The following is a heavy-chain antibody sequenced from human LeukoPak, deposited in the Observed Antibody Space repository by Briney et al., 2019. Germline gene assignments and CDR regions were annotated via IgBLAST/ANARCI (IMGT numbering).Heavy chain of an antibody. Sequence: KPSETLSLTCAVYGGSFSGYYWSWIRQPPGKGLEWIGEINHGGSTNYNPSLKSRVTISVDTSKNQFSLKLSSVTAADTAVYYCARGRSTWSDWLFYGYYYYMDVWGKGTTVTVSS. V-gene: IGHV4-34*01. J-gene: IGHJ6*03. CDR2: INHGGST. D-gene: IGHD3-9*01. CDR3: ARGRSTWSDWLFYGYYYYMDV. CDR1: GGSFSGYY.